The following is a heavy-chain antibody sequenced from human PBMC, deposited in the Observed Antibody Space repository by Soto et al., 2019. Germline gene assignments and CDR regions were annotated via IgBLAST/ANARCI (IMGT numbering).Heavy chain of an antibody. CDR1: GFTVSSNY. J-gene: IGHJ3*02. Sequence: GESLKISCAASGFTVSSNYMSWVRQAPWKGLEWVSVIYSGGSTYYADSVKGRFTISRDNSKNTLYLQMNSLRAEDTAVYYCARGGGQLVLDAFDIWGQGTMVTVSS. CDR3: ARGGGQLVLDAFDI. CDR2: IYSGGST. D-gene: IGHD6-6*01. V-gene: IGHV3-53*01.